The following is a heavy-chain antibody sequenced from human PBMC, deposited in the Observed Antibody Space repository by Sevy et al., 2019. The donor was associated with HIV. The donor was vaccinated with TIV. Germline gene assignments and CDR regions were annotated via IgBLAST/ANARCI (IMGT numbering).Heavy chain of an antibody. CDR3: AREGCTKPHDY. D-gene: IGHD2-8*01. CDR1: GFTFSKYS. Sequence: GGSLRLSCVASGFTFSKYSMSWVRQPPGKGLEWVSTLSFGCGEINYAHSVKGRFTISRDNSKSSRYLQMNNLRPEDTAVYYCAREGCTKPHDYWGQGTLVTVSS. J-gene: IGHJ4*02. V-gene: IGHV3-23*01. CDR2: LSFGCGEI.